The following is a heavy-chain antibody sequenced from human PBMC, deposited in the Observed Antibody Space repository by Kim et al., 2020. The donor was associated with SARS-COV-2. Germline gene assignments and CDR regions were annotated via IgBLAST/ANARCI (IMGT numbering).Heavy chain of an antibody. CDR1: GFTFGAYA. Sequence: GGSLRLSCTASGFTFGAYAMSWFRQAPGKGLEWVGFIRSKADGGTTDYAAPVKGRFIISRDDSKSIAYLQMNSLKTEDTAVYYCTREGRGYRRLDSNWSDPCGQGNLVTVSS. V-gene: IGHV3-49*03. J-gene: IGHJ5*02. D-gene: IGHD5-18*01. CDR3: TREGRGYRRLDSNWSDP. CDR2: IRSKADGGTT.